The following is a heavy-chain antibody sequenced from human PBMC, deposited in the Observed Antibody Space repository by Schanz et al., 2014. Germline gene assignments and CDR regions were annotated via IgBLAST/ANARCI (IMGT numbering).Heavy chain of an antibody. V-gene: IGHV1-69*02. D-gene: IGHD3-10*01. Sequence: QVQLVQSGAEVKKPGSSMKVSCKASGGTFNSYTINWVRQAPGQGLEWMGRIIPVLNIATYAQRFQGRVMITADKSTFTAYMDVSSLRSEDTAVYYCARGSPENMIRGELDYWGQGTLVTVSS. CDR3: ARGSPENMIRGELDY. CDR2: IIPVLNIA. J-gene: IGHJ4*02. CDR1: GGTFNSYT.